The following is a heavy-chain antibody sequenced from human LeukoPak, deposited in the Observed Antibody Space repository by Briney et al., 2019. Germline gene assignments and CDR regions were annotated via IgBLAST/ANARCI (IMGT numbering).Heavy chain of an antibody. D-gene: IGHD2-2*02. Sequence: SETLSLTCIVSGGSISRSGYYWAWIRQPPGKGLEWIGNIYYSGSTYYNPSLRSRVTISVDTSKNQFSLKLSSVTAADTAVYYCARYTSIGETGYWGQGTLVTVSS. CDR1: GGSISRSGYY. J-gene: IGHJ4*02. CDR2: IYYSGST. CDR3: ARYTSIGETGY. V-gene: IGHV4-39*07.